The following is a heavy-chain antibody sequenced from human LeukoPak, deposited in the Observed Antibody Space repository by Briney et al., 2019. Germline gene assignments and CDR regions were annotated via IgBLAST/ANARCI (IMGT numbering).Heavy chain of an antibody. Sequence: GGSLRLSCAASGFTFSSYSMNWVRQAPGKGLEWVSSISSSSYIYYADSVKGRFTISRDNAKNSLYLQMNSLRAEDTAVYYCASASTSCYDYSNYCDYWGQGTLVTVSS. V-gene: IGHV3-21*01. J-gene: IGHJ4*02. CDR3: ASASTSCYDYSNYCDY. CDR1: GFTFSSYS. CDR2: ISSSSYI. D-gene: IGHD2-2*01.